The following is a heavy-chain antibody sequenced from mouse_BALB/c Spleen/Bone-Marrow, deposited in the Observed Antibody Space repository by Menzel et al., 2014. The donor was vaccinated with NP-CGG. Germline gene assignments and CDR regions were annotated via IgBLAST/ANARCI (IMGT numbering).Heavy chain of an antibody. CDR1: GFTFSSFG. Sequence: EVHLVESGGGLVQPGGSRKLSCAASGFTFSSFGMHWVRQAPEKGLEWVAYISSGSSTIYYADTVKGRFTISRDNPKNTLFLQMTSLRSEDTAMYYCAGKHYYSGFAYWGQGTLVTVSA. D-gene: IGHD1-1*01. J-gene: IGHJ3*01. CDR2: ISSGSSTI. V-gene: IGHV5-17*02. CDR3: AGKHYYSGFAY.